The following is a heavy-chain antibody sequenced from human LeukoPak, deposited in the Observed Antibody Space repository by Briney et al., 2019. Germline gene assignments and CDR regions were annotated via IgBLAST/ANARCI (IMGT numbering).Heavy chain of an antibody. CDR2: ISSSSSYI. Sequence: GGSLRLSCAASGFTFGSYSMNWVRQAQGKGLEWVSSISSSSSYIYYADSVKGRFSISRDNAKNSLYLQMISLRAEDTAVYYCARPVDTAMELDYWGQGTLVTVSS. J-gene: IGHJ4*02. CDR1: GFTFGSYS. V-gene: IGHV3-21*01. CDR3: ARPVDTAMELDY. D-gene: IGHD5-18*01.